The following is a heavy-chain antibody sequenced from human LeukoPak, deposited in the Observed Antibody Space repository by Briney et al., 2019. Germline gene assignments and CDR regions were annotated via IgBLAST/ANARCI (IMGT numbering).Heavy chain of an antibody. V-gene: IGHV1-18*01. CDR3: ARSGTTIFGVVIIEGGFDY. CDR2: TSAYNGNT. J-gene: IGHJ4*02. D-gene: IGHD3-3*01. Sequence: ASVKVSCKASGYTFTSYGISWVRQAPGQGLEWMGWTSAYNGNTNYAQKLQGRVTMTTDTSTSTAYMELRSLRSDDTAVYYCARSGTTIFGVVIIEGGFDYWGQGTLVTVSS. CDR1: GYTFTSYG.